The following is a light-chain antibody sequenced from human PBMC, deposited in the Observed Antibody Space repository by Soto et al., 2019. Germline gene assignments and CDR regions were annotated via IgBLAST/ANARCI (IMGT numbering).Light chain of an antibody. CDR3: AAWDDSLNGVV. J-gene: IGLJ2*01. CDR1: SSNIGGNI. Sequence: QSVLIQPPSASGTPGQRVTISCSGSSSNIGGNIVNWYQQLPGTAPKLLIYNNNQRPSGVPDRFSGSKSGTSASLAMSGLQSEDEADYYCAAWDDSLNGVVFGGGTKLTVL. CDR2: NNN. V-gene: IGLV1-44*01.